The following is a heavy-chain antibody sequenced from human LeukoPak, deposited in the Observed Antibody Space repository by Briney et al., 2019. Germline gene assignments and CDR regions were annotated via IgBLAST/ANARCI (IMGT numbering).Heavy chain of an antibody. Sequence: GGSLRLSCAASRFTFSNYWMSWVRQAPGKGLEWVANIKQDGSEKYYVDSVKGRFTISRDNAKNSMYLQMNSLRAEDTAVYYCARDGGWYKRGLDHYYYYMDVWGKGTTVIVSS. CDR3: ARDGGWYKRGLDHYYYYMDV. D-gene: IGHD6-19*01. CDR1: RFTFSNYW. V-gene: IGHV3-7*01. CDR2: IKQDGSEK. J-gene: IGHJ6*03.